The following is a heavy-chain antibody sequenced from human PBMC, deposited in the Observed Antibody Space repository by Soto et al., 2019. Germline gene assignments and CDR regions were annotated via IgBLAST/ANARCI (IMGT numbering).Heavy chain of an antibody. CDR3: AKARAFSGVVMISDYYYGMDV. CDR1: GFTFSSYG. D-gene: IGHD3-3*01. Sequence: GGSRRLSGAASGFTFSSYGIHWVRQAPGKRMAWVAVISFDGSNEYYADSVNGLFTLSSDTSKNTLYLQMNSLRGEKTPLYYFAKARAFSGVVMISDYYYGMDVCRQGTTATV. V-gene: IGHV3-30*18. CDR2: ISFDGSNE. J-gene: IGHJ6*01.